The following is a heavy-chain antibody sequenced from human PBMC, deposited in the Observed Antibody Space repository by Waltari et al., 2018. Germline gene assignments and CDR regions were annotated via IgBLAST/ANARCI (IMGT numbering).Heavy chain of an antibody. V-gene: IGHV1-69-2*01. CDR2: VDPEDGET. D-gene: IGHD6-19*01. CDR3: ATALGDSSSASRPFDF. CDR1: GYTFSDYY. Sequence: EVQLLQSGAELKEPGTTVRISCKVSGYTFSDYYLPWVQQAPGKGLRWMGLVDPEDGETIYADNFQGRVTISADTSTDTAFMELSSLRSEDTAVFYCATALGDSSSASRPFDFWGQGTMITVSS. J-gene: IGHJ3*01.